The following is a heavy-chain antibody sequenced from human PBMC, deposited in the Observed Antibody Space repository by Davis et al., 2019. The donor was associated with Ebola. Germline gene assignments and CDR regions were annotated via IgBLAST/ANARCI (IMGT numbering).Heavy chain of an antibody. D-gene: IGHD1-26*01. J-gene: IGHJ6*02. V-gene: IGHV4-34*01. CDR3: TRGRGSQYGMDV. Sequence: MPSETLSLTCAVYGGSFSGYHWSWIRQPPGKGLEWIGEINNSGSTNYNPSLKSRVTISMDTSKNHFSLRLSSVTAADTAVYFCTRGRGSQYGMDVWGQGTTVTVSS. CDR2: INNSGST. CDR1: GGSFSGYH.